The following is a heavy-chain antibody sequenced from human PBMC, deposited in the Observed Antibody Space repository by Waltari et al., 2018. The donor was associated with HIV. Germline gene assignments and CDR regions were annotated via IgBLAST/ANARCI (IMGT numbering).Heavy chain of an antibody. CDR1: GYNFTSYT. Sequence: QVMLVQSGTEVKKPGASVTISCKASGYNFTSYTVHWVRQAPGRGLGWLGWINSGNGNSRYSPEFQDRLTMTRDISASTSYFVLSGLTSDDTSVYFCARSGIVRGRSYELLAFWGQGT. CDR3: ARSGIVRGRSYELLAF. D-gene: IGHD3-16*01. CDR2: INSGNGNS. J-gene: IGHJ4*01. V-gene: IGHV1-3*01.